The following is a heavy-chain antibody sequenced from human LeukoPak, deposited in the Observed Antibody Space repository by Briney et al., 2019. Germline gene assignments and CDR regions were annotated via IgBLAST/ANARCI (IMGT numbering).Heavy chain of an antibody. D-gene: IGHD4-23*01. J-gene: IGHJ5*02. Sequence: GASVKVSCKASGGTFSSYAISWVRQAPGQGLEWMGGIIPIFGTANYAQKFQGRVTITADESTSTAYMELSSLRSDDTAVYYCARDNSIADRGWWFDPWGQGTLVTVS. CDR2: IIPIFGTA. CDR3: ARDNSIADRGWWFDP. V-gene: IGHV1-69*13. CDR1: GGTFSSYA.